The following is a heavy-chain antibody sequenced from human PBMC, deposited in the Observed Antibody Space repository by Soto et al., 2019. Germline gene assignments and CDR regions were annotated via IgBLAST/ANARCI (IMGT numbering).Heavy chain of an antibody. CDR1: GFTFSSYD. D-gene: IGHD6-13*01. Sequence: GGSLRLSCAASGFTFSSYDMHWVRQATGKGLEWVSAIGTAGDTYYPGSVKGRFTISRENVKNSLYLQMNSLRAEDTAVYYCARDRAAAGFDYWGQGTLVTVSS. V-gene: IGHV3-13*01. J-gene: IGHJ4*02. CDR3: ARDRAAAGFDY. CDR2: IGTAGDT.